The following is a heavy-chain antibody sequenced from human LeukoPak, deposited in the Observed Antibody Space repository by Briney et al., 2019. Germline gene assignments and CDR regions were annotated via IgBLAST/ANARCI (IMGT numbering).Heavy chain of an antibody. CDR2: IYYSGST. CDR3: ARWGGYYDSSGYPRGHAFDT. D-gene: IGHD3-22*01. J-gene: IGHJ3*02. CDR1: GGSISSYY. V-gene: IGHV4-59*01. Sequence: SETLSLTCTVSGGSISSYYWSWIRQPPGKGLEWIGYIYYSGSTNYNPSLKSRVTISVDTSKNQFSLKLSSVTAADTAVYYCARWGGYYDSSGYPRGHAFDTWGQGTMVTVSS.